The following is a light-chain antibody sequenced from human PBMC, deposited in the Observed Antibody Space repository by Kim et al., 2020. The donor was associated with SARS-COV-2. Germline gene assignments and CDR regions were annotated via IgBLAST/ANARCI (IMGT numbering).Light chain of an antibody. V-gene: IGLV4-69*01. J-gene: IGLJ3*02. Sequence: ASVKLTCTRGSGHSSYAIAWHQQQPEKGPRYLMKLNSDGSHSKGDGIPDRFSGSSSGAERYLTISSLQSEDEADYYCQTWGTGYWVFGGGTKLTVL. CDR2: LNSDGSH. CDR3: QTWGTGYWV. CDR1: SGHSSYA.